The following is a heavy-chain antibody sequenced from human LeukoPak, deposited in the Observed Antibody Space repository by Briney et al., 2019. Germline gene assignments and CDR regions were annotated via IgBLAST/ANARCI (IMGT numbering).Heavy chain of an antibody. CDR3: AKDLAFGMGAISY. V-gene: IGHV3-7*01. J-gene: IGHJ4*02. D-gene: IGHD1-26*01. CDR2: INQHGSEK. Sequence: LAGGSLRLSCAASGFTFSSYWMSWVRQAPGKGLEWVANINQHGSEKYYADSVKGRFTISRDNSKNTLYLQMNSLRAEDTAVYYCAKDLAFGMGAISYWGQGTLVTVSS. CDR1: GFTFSSYW.